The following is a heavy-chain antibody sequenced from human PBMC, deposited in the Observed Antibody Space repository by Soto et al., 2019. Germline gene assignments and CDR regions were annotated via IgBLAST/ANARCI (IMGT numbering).Heavy chain of an antibody. Sequence: ETLSLTCTVSGGSISSISYYWGWIRQPPGKGLEWIGSIYYSGRTYYNTSLKSRVTISVDTSKKQFSLKLSSVPAADTAVYYCATENRGVTYYGMDXWGQGTTVTVS. CDR3: ATENRGVTYYGMDX. J-gene: IGHJ6*02. CDR2: IYYSGRT. D-gene: IGHD3-10*01. V-gene: IGHV4-39*01. CDR1: GGSISSISYY.